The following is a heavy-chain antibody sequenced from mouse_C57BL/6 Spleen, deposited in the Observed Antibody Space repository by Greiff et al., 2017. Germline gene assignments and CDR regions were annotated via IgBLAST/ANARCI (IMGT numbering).Heavy chain of an antibody. CDR3: VRAYGSSYPGYFDV. J-gene: IGHJ1*03. V-gene: IGHV10-3*01. Sequence: EVQLQASGGGLVQPKGSLKLSCAASGFTFNTYAMHWVRQAPGKGLEWVARIRSKSSNYATYYADSVKDRFTISRDDSQSMLYLQMNNLKTEDTAMYYCVRAYGSSYPGYFDVWGTGTTVTVSS. D-gene: IGHD1-1*01. CDR1: GFTFNTYA. CDR2: IRSKSSNYAT.